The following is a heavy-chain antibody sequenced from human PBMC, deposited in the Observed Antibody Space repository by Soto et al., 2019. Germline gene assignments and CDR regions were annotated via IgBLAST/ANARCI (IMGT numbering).Heavy chain of an antibody. V-gene: IGHV4-34*01. J-gene: IGHJ5*02. CDR3: ARQPYDSTGYYYGA. CDR2: INHSGST. Sequence: PSETLSLTCAVYGLSFSGYYWSWIRQPPGKGLEWIGEINHSGSTNYNPSLKGRVTISVDTSKNHFSLKLTSVTAADTAMYYCARQPYDSTGYYYGAWGQGTLVTVSS. D-gene: IGHD3-22*01. CDR1: GLSFSGYY.